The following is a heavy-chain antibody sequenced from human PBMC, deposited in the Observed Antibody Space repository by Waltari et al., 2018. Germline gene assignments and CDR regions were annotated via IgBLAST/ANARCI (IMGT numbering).Heavy chain of an antibody. D-gene: IGHD6-13*01. CDR2: IYHSGST. J-gene: IGHJ4*02. Sequence: VQLQESGPGLVKPSGALSLTCAVSGGSISSSNWWSWVRQPPGKGLEWIGEIYHSGSTNYNPSLKSRVTISVDKSKNQFSLKLSSVTAADTAVYYCAGAEEGIAAAFDYWGQGTLVTVSS. CDR1: GGSISSSNW. V-gene: IGHV4-4*02. CDR3: AGAEEGIAAAFDY.